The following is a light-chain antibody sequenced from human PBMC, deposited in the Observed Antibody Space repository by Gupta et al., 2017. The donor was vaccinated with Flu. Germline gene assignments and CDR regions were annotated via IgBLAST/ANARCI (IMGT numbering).Light chain of an antibody. CDR3: HYSDNGISGPYV. V-gene: IGLV1-40*01. J-gene: IGLJ1*01. CDR2: GNS. Sequence: QSVLTQPPSLSGAPGQRVTISCTGSSSDIGAGHDVHWYQQLPGTAPKLLIDGNSNRPSGAPDRFAGSTYCNSASLVTNGLDDEDGADEDYHYSDNGISGPYVFGTGTKVTVL. CDR1: SSDIGAGHD.